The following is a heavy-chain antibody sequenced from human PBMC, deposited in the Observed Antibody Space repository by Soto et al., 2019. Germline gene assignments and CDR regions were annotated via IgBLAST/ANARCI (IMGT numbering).Heavy chain of an antibody. J-gene: IGHJ6*02. CDR3: ARALSPELRYFDWLLSSLYYYYGMDV. V-gene: IGHV3-7*01. D-gene: IGHD3-9*01. CDR1: GFTFSSYW. CDR2: IKQDGSEK. Sequence: PGGSLRLSCAASGFTFSSYWMSWVRQAPGKGLEWVANIKQDGSEKYYVDSVKGRFTISRDNAKNSLYLQMNSLRAEDTAVYYCARALSPELRYFDWLLSSLYYYYGMDVWGQGTTVNVSS.